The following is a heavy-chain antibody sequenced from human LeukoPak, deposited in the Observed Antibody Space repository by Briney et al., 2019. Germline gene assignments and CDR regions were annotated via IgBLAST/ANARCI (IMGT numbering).Heavy chain of an antibody. CDR2: IIPIFGTA. V-gene: IGHV1-69*13. CDR3: ASPGGFAAAGPFDY. Sequence: EASVKVSCKASGGTFSSYAISWVRQAPGQGLEWMGGIIPIFGTANYAQKFQGRVTITADESTSTAYMELSSLRSEDTAVYYCASPGGFAAAGPFDYWGQGTLVTVSS. D-gene: IGHD6-13*01. CDR1: GGTFSSYA. J-gene: IGHJ4*02.